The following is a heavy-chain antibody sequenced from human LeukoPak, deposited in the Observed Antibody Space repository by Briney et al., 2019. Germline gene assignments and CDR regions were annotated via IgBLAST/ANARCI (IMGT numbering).Heavy chain of an antibody. D-gene: IGHD6-13*01. V-gene: IGHV1-8*01. CDR3: ARGVSAGVDY. CDR1: GYTFTTYD. J-gene: IGHJ4*02. Sequence: ASVKVSCKASGYTFTTYDINWARQATGQGLEWLGWVSPNSGNSDSAQKFQGRVTMTRDTSISTVFLELRNLRSDDTAVYYCARGVSAGVDYWGQGTLVTVSS. CDR2: VSPNSGNS.